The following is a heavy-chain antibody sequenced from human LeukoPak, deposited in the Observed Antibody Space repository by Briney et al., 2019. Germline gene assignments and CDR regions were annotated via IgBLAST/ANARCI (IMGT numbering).Heavy chain of an antibody. V-gene: IGHV3-74*01. D-gene: IGHD6-25*01. Sequence: PGGSLRLSCAASEFTFSAYWMHWVRKAPGKGLVWVSRIRGDGSMTNYADSVKGRFTISRDNAKNTLYLQMDSLRLEDTAVYYCARENLAAAADYWGQGTVVTVSS. CDR2: IRGDGSMT. CDR3: ARENLAAAADY. J-gene: IGHJ4*02. CDR1: EFTFSAYW.